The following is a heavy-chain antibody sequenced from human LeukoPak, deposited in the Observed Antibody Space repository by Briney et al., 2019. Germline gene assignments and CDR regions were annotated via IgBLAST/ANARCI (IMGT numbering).Heavy chain of an antibody. CDR3: AKYRGYYGSSGYYY. Sequence: PGGSLRLSCTASGFTFSNFAMTWVRQAPGKGLEWVSAISGSGGNTYYADSVKGRFTISRDNSKNTLYLQMNSLRAEDTAVYYCAKYRGYYGSSGYYYWGQGTLVTVSS. J-gene: IGHJ4*02. D-gene: IGHD3-22*01. V-gene: IGHV3-23*01. CDR1: GFTFSNFA. CDR2: ISGSGGNT.